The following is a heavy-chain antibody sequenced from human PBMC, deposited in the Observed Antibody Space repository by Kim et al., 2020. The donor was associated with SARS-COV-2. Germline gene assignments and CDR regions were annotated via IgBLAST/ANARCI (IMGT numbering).Heavy chain of an antibody. J-gene: IGHJ4*02. CDR3: ARDPNHGALDY. Sequence: GGSLRLSCVASGFSFSNSWMSWVRQTPGKGLEWVADMKGDGSIIVYVDSLRGRFTISRDNTKNSLNLQMSSLTVEDTGVYFCARDPNHGALDYWGQGTLVTVSS. CDR1: GFSFSNSW. CDR2: MKGDGSII. D-gene: IGHD4-17*01. V-gene: IGHV3-7*01.